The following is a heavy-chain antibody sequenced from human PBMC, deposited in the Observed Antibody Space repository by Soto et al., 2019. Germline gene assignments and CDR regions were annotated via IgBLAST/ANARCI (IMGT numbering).Heavy chain of an antibody. D-gene: IGHD2-2*02. J-gene: IGHJ6*02. CDR3: AKDHCSSTSCHTIYYYYGMDV. CDR1: GFTFSSYA. Sequence: GGSLRLSCAAPGFTFSSYAMSWVRQAPGKGLEWVSAIGGSGGSTYYADSVKGRLTISRDNSKNTLYLQMNSLRAEETAVYYCAKDHCSSTSCHTIYYYYGMDVGGPGTTVNVS. V-gene: IGHV3-23*01. CDR2: IGGSGGST.